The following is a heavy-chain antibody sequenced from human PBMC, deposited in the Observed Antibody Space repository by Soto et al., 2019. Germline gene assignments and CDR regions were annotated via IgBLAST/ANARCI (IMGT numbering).Heavy chain of an antibody. J-gene: IGHJ4*02. V-gene: IGHV3-23*01. CDR3: AKEASITMIVVVLYYFDY. Sequence: GGSLRLSCAASVFTFSSYAMSWVRQAPGKGLEWVSAISGSGGSTYYADSVKGRFTISRDNSKNTLYLQMNSLRAEDTAVYYCAKEASITMIVVVLYYFDYWGQGTLVTVSS. CDR1: VFTFSSYA. D-gene: IGHD3-22*01. CDR2: ISGSGGST.